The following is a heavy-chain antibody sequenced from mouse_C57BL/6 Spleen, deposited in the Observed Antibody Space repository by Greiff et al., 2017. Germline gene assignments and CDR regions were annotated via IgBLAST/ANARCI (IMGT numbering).Heavy chain of an antibody. CDR3: ARKDYYDYDGGLDAMDY. Sequence: EVQLVESGGGLVKPGGSLKLSCAASGFTFSDYGMHWVRQAPEKGLGWVAYISSGSSTIYYADTVKGRFTISRDNAKNTLFLQMTSLRSEDTAMYYCARKDYYDYDGGLDAMDYWGQGTSVTVSS. CDR1: GFTFSDYG. D-gene: IGHD2-4*01. J-gene: IGHJ4*01. V-gene: IGHV5-17*01. CDR2: ISSGSSTI.